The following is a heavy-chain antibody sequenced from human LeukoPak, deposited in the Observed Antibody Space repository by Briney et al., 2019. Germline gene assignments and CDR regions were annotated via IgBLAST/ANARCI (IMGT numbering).Heavy chain of an antibody. CDR1: GGTFSSYA. V-gene: IGHV1-8*02. D-gene: IGHD3-10*01. CDR2: MNPNSGNT. CDR3: ASPMVRGYNWFDP. J-gene: IGHJ5*02. Sequence: ASVKVSCKASGGTFSSYAISWVRQATGQGLEWMGWMNPNSGNTGYAQKFQGRVTMTRNTSISTAYMELSSLRSEDTAVYYCASPMVRGYNWFDPWGQGTLVTVSS.